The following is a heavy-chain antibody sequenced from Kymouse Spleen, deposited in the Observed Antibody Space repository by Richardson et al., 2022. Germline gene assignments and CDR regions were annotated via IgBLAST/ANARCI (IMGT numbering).Heavy chain of an antibody. V-gene: IGHV4-34*01. Sequence: QVQLQQWGAGLLKPSETLSLTCAVYGGSFSGYYWSWIRQPPGKGLEWIGEINHSGSTNYNPSLKSRVTISVDTSKNQFSLKLSSVTAADTAVYYCARGDLEPNFDYWGQGTLVTVSS. J-gene: IGHJ4*02. D-gene: IGHD1-1*01,IGHD1-20*01,IGHD1-7*01. CDR2: INHSGST. CDR3: ARGDLEPNFDY. CDR1: GGSFSGYY.